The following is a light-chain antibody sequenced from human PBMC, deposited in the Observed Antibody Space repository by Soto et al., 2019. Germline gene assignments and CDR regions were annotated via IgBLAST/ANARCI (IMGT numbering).Light chain of an antibody. Sequence: EIVLTQSPGTLSLSLGERATLSCRASQSVSSSYLAWYQQKPGQAPRLLIYDISNRAAGVPARFSGSGSETEFTLTIRSLQSEDFAVYFCQQYNNWPSFGQGTRLEIK. CDR3: QQYNNWPS. CDR1: QSVSSSY. J-gene: IGKJ5*01. V-gene: IGKV3-15*01. CDR2: DIS.